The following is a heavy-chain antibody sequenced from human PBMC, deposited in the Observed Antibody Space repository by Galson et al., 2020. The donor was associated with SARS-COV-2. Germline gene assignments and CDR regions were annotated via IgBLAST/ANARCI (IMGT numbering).Heavy chain of an antibody. CDR2: IYYSGST. CDR1: GGSISSYY. Sequence: SQTFSLTCTVSGGSISSYYWSWIRQPPGKGLEWIGYIYYSGSTNYNPSLKSRVTISVDTSKNQFSLKLSSVTAADTAVYYCARGPDYYDFWSGYVGYYMDVWGKGTTVTVSS. D-gene: IGHD3-3*01. V-gene: IGHV4-59*01. CDR3: ARGPDYYDFWSGYVGYYMDV. J-gene: IGHJ6*03.